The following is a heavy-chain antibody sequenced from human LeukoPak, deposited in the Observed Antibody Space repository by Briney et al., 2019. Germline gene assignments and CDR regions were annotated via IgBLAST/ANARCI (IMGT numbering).Heavy chain of an antibody. D-gene: IGHD2-15*01. V-gene: IGHV4-59*12. Sequence: SETLSLTCTVSGGSISSYYWSWIRQPPGKGLEWIGYIYYSGSTNYNPSLKSRVTISVDTSKNQFSLKLSSVTAADTAVYYCARDRGYCSGGSCYGGGAFDIWGQGTMVTVSS. CDR1: GGSISSYY. CDR2: IYYSGST. CDR3: ARDRGYCSGGSCYGGGAFDI. J-gene: IGHJ3*02.